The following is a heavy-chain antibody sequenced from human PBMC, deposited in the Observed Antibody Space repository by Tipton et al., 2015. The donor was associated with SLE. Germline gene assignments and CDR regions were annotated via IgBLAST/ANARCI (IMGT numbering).Heavy chain of an antibody. J-gene: IGHJ6*02. CDR3: ARDPSTVTSDPYYGMDV. Sequence: TLSLTCAVYGGSFSGYYWSWIRQPPGKGLEWIGEINHSGSTNYIPSLKSRVTISVDTSKNQFSLKLSSVTAADTAVYYCARDPSTVTSDPYYGMDVWGQGTSVTVSS. D-gene: IGHD4-17*01. CDR1: GGSFSGYY. V-gene: IGHV4-34*01. CDR2: INHSGST.